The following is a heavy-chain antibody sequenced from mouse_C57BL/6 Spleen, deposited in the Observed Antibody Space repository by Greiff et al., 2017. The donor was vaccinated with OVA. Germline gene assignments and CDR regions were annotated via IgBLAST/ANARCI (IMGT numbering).Heavy chain of an antibody. D-gene: IGHD2-10*02. J-gene: IGHJ1*03. Sequence: QVQLQQSGAELVRPGASVTLSCKASGYTFTDYEMHWVKQTPVHGLEWIGAIDPETGGTAYNQKFKGKAILTADKSSSTAYMELRSLTSEDSAVYYCTGYEDYSYWYFDVWGTGTTVTVSS. V-gene: IGHV1-15*01. CDR1: GYTFTDYE. CDR2: IDPETGGT. CDR3: TGYEDYSYWYFDV.